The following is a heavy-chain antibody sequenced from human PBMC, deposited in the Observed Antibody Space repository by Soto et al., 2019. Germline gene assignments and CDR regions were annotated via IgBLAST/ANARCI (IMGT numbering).Heavy chain of an antibody. J-gene: IGHJ4*02. D-gene: IGHD6-13*01. Sequence: GASVKVSCKASGGTFSSYTISWVRQAPGQGLEWMGRIIPILGIANYAQKFQGRVTITADKSTSTAYMELSSLRSEDTAVYYCASSLSPRSIDYWGQGTLVTSPQ. V-gene: IGHV1-69*02. CDR3: ASSLSPRSIDY. CDR1: GGTFSSYT. CDR2: IIPILGIA.